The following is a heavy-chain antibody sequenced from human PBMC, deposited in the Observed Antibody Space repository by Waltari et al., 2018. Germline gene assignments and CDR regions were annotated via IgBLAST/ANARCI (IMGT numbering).Heavy chain of an antibody. V-gene: IGHV1-69*13. D-gene: IGHD3-22*01. CDR2: IIPIFGTA. CDR3: AVGGHYDSSGYYYYWFDP. J-gene: IGHJ5*02. Sequence: QVQLVQSGAEVKKPGSSVKVSCKASGGTFSSYAISWVRQAPGQGLEWMGRIIPIFGTANYAQKFQGRVTITADKSTSTAYMELSSLRSEDTAVYYCAVGGHYDSSGYYYYWFDPWGQGTLVTVSS. CDR1: GGTFSSYA.